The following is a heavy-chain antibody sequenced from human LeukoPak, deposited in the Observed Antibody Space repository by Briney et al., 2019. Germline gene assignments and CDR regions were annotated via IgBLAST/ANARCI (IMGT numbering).Heavy chain of an antibody. Sequence: PGGSLRLSCAASGFTFTDYAINSVRQAPGKGLEWVSVISGGTGGSTYYADSVKGRFTISRDNSKNTLYLQMNSLRAEDTAVYYCAKRGSSSWTQFDYWGQGTLVTVSS. V-gene: IGHV3-23*01. CDR3: AKRGSSSWTQFDY. J-gene: IGHJ4*02. D-gene: IGHD6-13*01. CDR1: GFTFTDYA. CDR2: ISGGTGGST.